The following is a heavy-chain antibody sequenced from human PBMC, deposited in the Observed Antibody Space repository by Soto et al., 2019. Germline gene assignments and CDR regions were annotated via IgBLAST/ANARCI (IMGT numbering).Heavy chain of an antibody. CDR3: ARDLEGYYYYYYGMDV. J-gene: IGHJ6*02. V-gene: IGHV3-7*03. CDR2: IKQDGSEK. D-gene: IGHD1-1*01. CDR1: GFTFSSYW. Sequence: PGGSLRLSCAASGFTFSSYWMSWVRQAPGKGLEWVANIKQDGSEKYYVDSVKGRFTISRDNAKNSLYLQMNSLRAEDTAVYYCARDLEGYYYYYYGMDVWGQGTTVTVSS.